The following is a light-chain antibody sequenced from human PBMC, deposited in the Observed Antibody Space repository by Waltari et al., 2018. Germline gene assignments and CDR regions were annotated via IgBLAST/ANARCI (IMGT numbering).Light chain of an antibody. V-gene: IGKV2-30*01. Sequence: DVVMTQSPLSLPVTLGQPASISCRSSQSLVYSDGKTYLNWFQQRPGQSPRLLFYKVSDRDSGVPDRFSGSGSGTDFTLKISRVEAEDVGVYYCMQGTHWPYTFGQGTKLEIK. CDR3: MQGTHWPYT. CDR1: QSLVYSDGKTY. CDR2: KVS. J-gene: IGKJ2*01.